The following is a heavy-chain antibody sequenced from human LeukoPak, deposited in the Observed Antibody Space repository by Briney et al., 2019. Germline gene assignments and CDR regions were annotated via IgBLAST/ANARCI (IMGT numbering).Heavy chain of an antibody. CDR2: INPNSGGT. V-gene: IGHV1-2*02. Sequence: VASVKVSCKASGYTFTGYYMHWVRQAPGQGLEWMGWINPNSGGTNYAQKFQGRVTMTRDTSISTAYMELSRLRSDDTAVYYCARDHGYSSGWDMNYYYYYMDVWGKGTTVTVSS. J-gene: IGHJ6*03. CDR3: ARDHGYSSGWDMNYYYYYMDV. CDR1: GYTFTGYY. D-gene: IGHD6-19*01.